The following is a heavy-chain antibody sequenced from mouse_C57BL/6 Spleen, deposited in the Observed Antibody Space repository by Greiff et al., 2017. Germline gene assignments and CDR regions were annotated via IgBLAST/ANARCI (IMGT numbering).Heavy chain of an antibody. V-gene: IGHV1-18*01. D-gene: IGHD1-1*01. CDR3: ARATTVVAPRGYFDV. CDR1: GYTFTDYN. CDR2: INPNNGGT. Sequence: VQLQQSGPELVKPGASVKIPCKASGYTFTDYNMDWVKQSHGKSLEWIGDINPNNGGTIYNQKFKGKATLTVDKSSSTAYMELRSLTSEDTAVYYCARATTVVAPRGYFDVWGTGTTVTVSS. J-gene: IGHJ1*03.